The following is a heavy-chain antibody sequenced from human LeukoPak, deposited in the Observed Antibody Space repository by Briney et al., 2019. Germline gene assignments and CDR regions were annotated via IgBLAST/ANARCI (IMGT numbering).Heavy chain of an antibody. CDR2: IYYSGST. CDR3: ARGAYYYDSNY. Sequence: SETLSLTCTVSGGSISSSSYYWGWIRQPPGTGLEWIGSIYYSGSTYYNPSLKSRVTISVDTSKNQFSLKLSSVTAADTAVYYCARGAYYYDSNYWGQGTLVTVSS. CDR1: GGSISSSSYY. V-gene: IGHV4-39*07. D-gene: IGHD3-22*01. J-gene: IGHJ4*02.